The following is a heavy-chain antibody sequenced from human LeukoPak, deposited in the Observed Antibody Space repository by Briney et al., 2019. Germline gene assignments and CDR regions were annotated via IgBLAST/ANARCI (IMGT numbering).Heavy chain of an antibody. CDR1: GGSISSYY. CDR2: IYYSGST. Sequence: SETLSLTCTVSGGSISSYYWSWIRQPPGKGLEWIGYIYYSGSTNYNPSLKSRVTMSVDTSKNQFSLKLSSVTAADTAVYYCARVAVNYFDYWGQGTLVTVSS. CDR3: ARVAVNYFDY. J-gene: IGHJ4*02. D-gene: IGHD4-23*01. V-gene: IGHV4-59*12.